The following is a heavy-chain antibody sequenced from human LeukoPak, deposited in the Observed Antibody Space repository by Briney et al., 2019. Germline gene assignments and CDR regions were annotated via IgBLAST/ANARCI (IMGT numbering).Heavy chain of an antibody. J-gene: IGHJ4*02. CDR2: INPNSGGT. Sequence: GASVKVSCKASGYTFTGYYWNWVRQPPGKGLEWMGWINPNSGGTNYAQKFQGRVTMTRDTSISTAYMELSRLRSDDTAVYYCARATAAGHYFFDYWGQGTLVTVSS. V-gene: IGHV1-2*02. D-gene: IGHD6-13*01. CDR3: ARATAAGHYFFDY. CDR1: GYTFTGYY.